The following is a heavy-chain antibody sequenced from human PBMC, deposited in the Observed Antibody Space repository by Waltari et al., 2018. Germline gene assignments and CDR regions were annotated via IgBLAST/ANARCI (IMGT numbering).Heavy chain of an antibody. CDR2: FSSSGTII. J-gene: IGHJ4*02. CDR1: GFSPSENG. V-gene: IGHV3-48*03. CDR3: ARQFAY. Sequence: EVHLVESGGDLVQPGGSLRLSFATSGFSPSENGMNWVRQAPGKGLEWVSYFSSSGTIIYYADSVGGRFTISRDTANNSLYLQMNNLRADDTGVYYCARQFAYWGQGALVTVSS.